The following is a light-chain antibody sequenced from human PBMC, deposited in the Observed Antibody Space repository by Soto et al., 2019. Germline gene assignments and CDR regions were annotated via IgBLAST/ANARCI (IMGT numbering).Light chain of an antibody. V-gene: IGKV1-33*01. J-gene: IGKJ4*01. CDR2: DAS. Sequence: DIQMTQSPSSLSASVGDRVTITCQASQDISNSISWYQQRTGKAPKLVIHDASTLETGVPSRLSGSGSGTEFTFTITTLQSEDIATYYCHQYHSLPHTFGGGTKVEIK. CDR3: HQYHSLPHT. CDR1: QDISNS.